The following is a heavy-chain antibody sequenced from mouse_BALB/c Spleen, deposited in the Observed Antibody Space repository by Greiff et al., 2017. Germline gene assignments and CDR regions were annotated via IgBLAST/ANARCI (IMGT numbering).Heavy chain of an antibody. Sequence: EVQLQQSGPELVKPGASVKIPCKASGYTFTDYNMDWVKQSHGKSLEWIGDINPNNGGTIYNQKFKGKATLTVDKSSSTAYMELRSLTSEDTAVYYCARSRSLLRLRHAMDYWGQGTSVTVSS. J-gene: IGHJ4*01. CDR1: GYTFTDYN. CDR3: ARSRSLLRLRHAMDY. CDR2: INPNNGGT. V-gene: IGHV1-18*01. D-gene: IGHD1-2*01.